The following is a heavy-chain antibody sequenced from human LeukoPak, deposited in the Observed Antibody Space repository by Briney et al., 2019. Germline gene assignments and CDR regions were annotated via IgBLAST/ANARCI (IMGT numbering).Heavy chain of an antibody. D-gene: IGHD3-10*01. CDR3: ARGVVRGVLYYYYMDV. J-gene: IGHJ6*03. V-gene: IGHV4-39*07. CDR1: GGSISSSSYY. CDR2: IYYSGST. Sequence: SETLSLTCTVSGGSISSSSYYCGWIRQPPGKGLEWIGSIYYSGSTYYNPSLKSRVTISVDTSNNQFSLKLYSVTAADTAVYYCARGVVRGVLYYYYMDVWGKGTTVTVSS.